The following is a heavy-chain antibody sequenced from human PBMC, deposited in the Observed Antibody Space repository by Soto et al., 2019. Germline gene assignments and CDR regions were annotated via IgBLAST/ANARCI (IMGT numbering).Heavy chain of an antibody. Sequence: VRQAPGQRLEWMGWINAGNGNTKYSQKFQGRVTITRDTSASTAYMELSSLRSEDTAVYYCARDVGGMDVWGQGTTVTVSS. D-gene: IGHD3-3*01. V-gene: IGHV1-3*01. CDR3: ARDVGGMDV. J-gene: IGHJ6*02. CDR2: INAGNGNT.